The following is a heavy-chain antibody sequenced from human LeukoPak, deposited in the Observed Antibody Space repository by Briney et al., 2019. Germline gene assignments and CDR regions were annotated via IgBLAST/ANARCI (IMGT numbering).Heavy chain of an antibody. J-gene: IGHJ4*02. Sequence: WETLSLTCVANESTARSTYMTWVSQAPGKALESVTGISGSGGSTYYADSVKGRFTISRDNSRNTVSLQMNSLRAEDTAVYYCAKGRGIVAASYVDLWGQGTLVTVSS. CDR1: ESTARSTY. CDR2: ISGSGGST. CDR3: AKGRGIVAASYVDL. V-gene: IGHV3-23*01. D-gene: IGHD1-26*01.